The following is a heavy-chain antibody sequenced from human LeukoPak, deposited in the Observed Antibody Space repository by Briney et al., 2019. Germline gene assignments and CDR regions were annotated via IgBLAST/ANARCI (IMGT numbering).Heavy chain of an antibody. CDR2: IIPILGIA. CDR3: ARESEIVPAAMGYYYGMDV. CDR1: GGTFSSYA. V-gene: IGHV1-69*10. Sequence: SVKVSCKASGGTFSSYAISWVRQAPGQGLEWMGGIIPILGIANYAQKFQGRVTITADKSTSTAYMELSSLRSEDTAVYYCARESEIVPAAMGYYYGMDVWGQGTTVTVSS. J-gene: IGHJ6*02. D-gene: IGHD2-2*01.